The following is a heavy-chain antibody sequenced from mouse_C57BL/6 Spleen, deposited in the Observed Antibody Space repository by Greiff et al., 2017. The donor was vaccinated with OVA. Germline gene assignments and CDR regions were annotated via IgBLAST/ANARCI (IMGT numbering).Heavy chain of an antibody. CDR2: IDPSDSYT. CDR3: ARIYDGYGSWFAY. D-gene: IGHD2-3*01. J-gene: IGHJ3*01. CDR1: GYTFTSYW. V-gene: IGHV1-69*01. Sequence: QVQLQQPGAELVMPGASVKLSCKASGYTFTSYWMHWVKQRPGQGLEWIGEIDPSDSYTNYNQKFKGKSTLTVDKSSSPAYMQLSSLTSEDSAVYYCARIYDGYGSWFAYWGQGTLVTVSA.